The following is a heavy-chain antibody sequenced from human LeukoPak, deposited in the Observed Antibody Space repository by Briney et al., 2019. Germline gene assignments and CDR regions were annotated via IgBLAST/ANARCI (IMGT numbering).Heavy chain of an antibody. V-gene: IGHV1-3*01. CDR2: VIAGNGNT. Sequence: ASVKVSCKASGYTFTHYAMHWVRQAPGQRLEWMGWVIAGNGNTRYSQKFQGRVTITRDTSASTAYMELSSLRSEDTAVFYCARDWGIVGSPLDSWGQGTLVTVSS. J-gene: IGHJ4*02. CDR1: GYTFTHYA. D-gene: IGHD1-26*01. CDR3: ARDWGIVGSPLDS.